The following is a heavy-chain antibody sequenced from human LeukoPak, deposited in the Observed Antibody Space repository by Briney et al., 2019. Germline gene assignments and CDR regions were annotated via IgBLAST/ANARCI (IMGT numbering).Heavy chain of an antibody. CDR3: ARDNYDSSGYLFDY. D-gene: IGHD3-22*01. Sequence: GGSLRPSCAASGFTFSSYSRNWVRQAPGKGLEWVSSISSSSSYIYYADSVKGRFTISRDNAKNSLYLQMNSLRAEDTAVYYCARDNYDSSGYLFDYWGQGTLVTVSS. CDR1: GFTFSSYS. CDR2: ISSSSSYI. J-gene: IGHJ4*02. V-gene: IGHV3-21*01.